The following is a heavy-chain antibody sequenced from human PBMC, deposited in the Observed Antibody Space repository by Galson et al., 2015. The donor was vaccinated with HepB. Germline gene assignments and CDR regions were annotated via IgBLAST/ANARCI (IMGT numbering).Heavy chain of an antibody. D-gene: IGHD3-22*01. V-gene: IGHV3-48*03. CDR1: GFTFSSYE. CDR2: ISSSGSTI. Sequence: SLRLSCAASGFTFSSYEMNWVRQAPGKGLEWVSYISSSGSTIYYADSVKGRFTISRDNAKNSLYLQMNSLRAEDTAVYYCARSSYDSSGYTYYYGMDVWGQGTTVTVSS. J-gene: IGHJ6*02. CDR3: ARSSYDSSGYTYYYGMDV.